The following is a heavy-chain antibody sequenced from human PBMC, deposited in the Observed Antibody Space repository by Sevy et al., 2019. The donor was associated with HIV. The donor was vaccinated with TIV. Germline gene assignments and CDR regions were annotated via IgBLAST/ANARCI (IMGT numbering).Heavy chain of an antibody. V-gene: IGHV4-59*12. J-gene: IGHJ4*02. CDR1: GGSISSYY. CDR2: IYHSGST. Sequence: SETLSLTCTVSGGSISSYYWSWIRQPPGKGLEWIGYIYHSGSTYYNPSLKSRVTISVDRSKNQFSLKLSSVTAADTAVYYCARALYDFWSGYYQPTFDYWGQGTLVTVSS. CDR3: ARALYDFWSGYYQPTFDY. D-gene: IGHD3-3*01.